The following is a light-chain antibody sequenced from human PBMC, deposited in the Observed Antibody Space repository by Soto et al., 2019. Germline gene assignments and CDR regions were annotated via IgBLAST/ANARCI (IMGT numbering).Light chain of an antibody. V-gene: IGKV3-15*01. J-gene: IGKJ4*01. CDR3: QQYNNWPLT. CDR1: QNINNN. Sequence: EIVMTQSPATLSVSPGERATLSCRASQNINNNLAWYQQKPGQGHRLLIYGASSRATGIPARFSGSGSGTGFTLTISSLQSEDFAIYYCQQYNNWPLTFGGGTKVEIK. CDR2: GAS.